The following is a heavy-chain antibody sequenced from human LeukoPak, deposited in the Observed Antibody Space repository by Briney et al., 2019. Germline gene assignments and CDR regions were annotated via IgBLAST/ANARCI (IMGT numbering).Heavy chain of an antibody. J-gene: IGHJ4*02. V-gene: IGHV3-23*01. CDR1: GFAFSSYA. D-gene: IGHD3-10*01. CDR3: AKGVLWFGECFDY. CDR2: ISGSGGST. Sequence: GGSLRLSCAASGFAFSSYAMSWVRQAPGKGLEWVSAISGSGGSTYYADSVKGRFTISRDNSKNTLYLQMNSLRAEDTAVYYCAKGVLWFGECFDYWGQGTLVTVSS.